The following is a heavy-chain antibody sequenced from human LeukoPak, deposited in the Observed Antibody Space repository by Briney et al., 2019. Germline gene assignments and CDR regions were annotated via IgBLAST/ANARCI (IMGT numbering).Heavy chain of an antibody. D-gene: IGHD3-10*01. J-gene: IGHJ4*02. V-gene: IGHV3-53*01. CDR1: GFTVSSNY. Sequence: PGGSLRLSCAASGFTVSSNYMSWVRQAPGKGLEWVSVIYSGGSTYYADSVKGRFTISRDNSKNTLYLQMNSLRAEDTAVYYCARVPGYYYGSGSYYNWGQGTLVTVSS. CDR3: ARVPGYYYGSGSYYN. CDR2: IYSGGST.